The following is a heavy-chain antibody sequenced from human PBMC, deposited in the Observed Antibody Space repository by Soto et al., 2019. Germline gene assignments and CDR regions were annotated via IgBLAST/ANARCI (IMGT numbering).Heavy chain of an antibody. J-gene: IGHJ3*02. Sequence: QVTLKESGPVLVKPTETLTLTCTVSGFSLSNARMGVSWIRQPPGKAREWLAHIFSNDEKSYSTSLKSRLTISKATSKSQVVLTMTNMDPVDTATYYCARILVEVSDYIWGSYRLNAFDIWGQGTMVTVSS. CDR1: GFSLSNARMG. CDR3: ARILVEVSDYIWGSYRLNAFDI. D-gene: IGHD3-16*02. V-gene: IGHV2-26*01. CDR2: IFSNDEK.